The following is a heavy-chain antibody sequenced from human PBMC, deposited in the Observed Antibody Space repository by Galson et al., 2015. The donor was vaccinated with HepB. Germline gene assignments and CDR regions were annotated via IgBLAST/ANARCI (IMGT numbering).Heavy chain of an antibody. Sequence: SVKVSCKASGYTFTSYAINWVRQATGQGLEWMGWMNTNNGNTSYAQKFQGRVTMTRNTSISTAYMELSSLRSDDTAVYYCARGALRQRWLQLYWAKGTLVTVSS. CDR3: ARGALRQRWLQLY. V-gene: IGHV1-8*01. CDR1: GYTFTSYA. J-gene: IGHJ4*02. CDR2: MNTNNGNT. D-gene: IGHD5-24*01.